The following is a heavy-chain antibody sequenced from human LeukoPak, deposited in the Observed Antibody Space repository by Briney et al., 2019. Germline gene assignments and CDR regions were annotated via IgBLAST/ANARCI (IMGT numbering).Heavy chain of an antibody. J-gene: IGHJ5*02. CDR1: GYTFTSYG. D-gene: IGHD7-27*01. Sequence: ASVKVSCKASGYTFTSYGISWVRQAPGQGLEWMGWISAYNGNTNYAQKLQGRVTMTTDTSTSTAYMELRSLRSDDTAVYYCARETLELGILNWFDPWGQGTLVTVSS. CDR2: ISAYNGNT. CDR3: ARETLELGILNWFDP. V-gene: IGHV1-18*01.